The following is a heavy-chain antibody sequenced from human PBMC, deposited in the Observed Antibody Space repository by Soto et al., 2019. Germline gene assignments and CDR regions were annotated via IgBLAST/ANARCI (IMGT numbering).Heavy chain of an antibody. V-gene: IGHV3-48*02. CDR3: ARDRVGLDY. CDR2: ISTTRTTI. J-gene: IGHJ4*02. Sequence: EVQLVESGGGLVQPGGSRKLSCEASGFTFSNYNMNWVRQAPGKGLEWLAYISTTRTTIYYADSVKGRFTIARDNVKSSLYLYMNSLRDEVTAVYYCARDRVGLDYWGQGTLVTVSS. CDR1: GFTFSNYN. D-gene: IGHD3-16*01.